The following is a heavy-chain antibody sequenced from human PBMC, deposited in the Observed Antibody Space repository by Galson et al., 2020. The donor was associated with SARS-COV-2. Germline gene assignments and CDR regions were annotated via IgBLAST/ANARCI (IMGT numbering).Heavy chain of an antibody. CDR2: IYYSGTT. Sequence: HPGKGLDWIGYIYYSGTTYYNPSLKSRVTISVDTSKNQFSLKLSSVTDADTAVYYCARYHGNDRLFDYWGQGTLVTVSS. V-gene: IGHV4-31*02. CDR3: ARYHGNDRLFDY. D-gene: IGHD3-10*01. J-gene: IGHJ4*02.